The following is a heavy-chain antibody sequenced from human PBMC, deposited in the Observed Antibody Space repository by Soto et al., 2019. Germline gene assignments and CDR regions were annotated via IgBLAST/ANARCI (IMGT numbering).Heavy chain of an antibody. V-gene: IGHV1-3*01. CDR2: INAGNGNT. Sequence: ASVKVSCKASGYTFTSYAMHWVRQAPGQRLEWMGWINAGNGNTKYSQKFQGRVTITRDTSASTAYMELSSLRSEDTAVYYYARERSPYCSSTSCYRYYYMDVWGKGTTVTVSS. J-gene: IGHJ6*03. D-gene: IGHD2-2*01. CDR3: ARERSPYCSSTSCYRYYYMDV. CDR1: GYTFTSYA.